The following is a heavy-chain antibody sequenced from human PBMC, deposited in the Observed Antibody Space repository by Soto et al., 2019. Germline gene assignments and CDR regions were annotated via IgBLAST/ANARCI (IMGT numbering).Heavy chain of an antibody. CDR1: GFTFSNAW. V-gene: IGHV3-15*07. D-gene: IGHD5-12*01. J-gene: IGHJ4*02. CDR2: IKSKTDGGTT. Sequence: LGGSLRLSCAASGFTFSNAWMNWVRQAPGKGLEWVGRIKSKTDGGTTDYAAPVKGRFTISRDDSKNTLYLQMNSLKTEDTAVYYCTTLPGYSGYDYYVGIAVAGTSFPLDYWGQGTLVTVSS. CDR3: TTLPGYSGYDYYVGIAVAGTSFPLDY.